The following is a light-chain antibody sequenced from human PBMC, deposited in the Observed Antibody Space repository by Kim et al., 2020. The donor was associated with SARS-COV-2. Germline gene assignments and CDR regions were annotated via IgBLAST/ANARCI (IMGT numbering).Light chain of an antibody. CDR2: DVS. Sequence: QSITISCTGTKSDVGGYNYVSWYQQHPGKAPKLMIYDVSKRPSGVSDRFSGSKSGNTASLTISGLQAEDEADYYCSSYTSSSTYVLFGGGTQLTVL. V-gene: IGLV2-14*04. J-gene: IGLJ3*02. CDR1: KSDVGGYNY. CDR3: SSYTSSSTYVL.